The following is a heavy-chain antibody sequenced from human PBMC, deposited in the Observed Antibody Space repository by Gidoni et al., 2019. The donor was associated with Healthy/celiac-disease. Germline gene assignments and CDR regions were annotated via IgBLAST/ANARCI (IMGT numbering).Heavy chain of an antibody. CDR2: IRSKANSYAT. Sequence: EVQLVESGGGLVQTGGSLKLSCAASGVTFRGPAMHWVRQASGKGLEWVGRIRSKANSYATAYAASVKGRFTISRDDSKITAYLQMNSLKTEDTALYYCPLGGEQLAGGMDVWGQGTTVTVSS. CDR3: PLGGEQLAGGMDV. J-gene: IGHJ6*02. CDR1: GVTFRGPA. D-gene: IGHD6-6*01. V-gene: IGHV3-73*01.